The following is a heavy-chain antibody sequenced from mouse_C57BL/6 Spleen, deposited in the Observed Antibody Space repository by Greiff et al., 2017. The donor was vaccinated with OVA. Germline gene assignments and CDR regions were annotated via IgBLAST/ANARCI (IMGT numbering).Heavy chain of an antibody. CDR2: INPSHGGP. D-gene: IGHD1-1*01. J-gene: IGHJ2*01. Sequence: QVQLQQPGTELVKPGASVKLSCTASGYTFTSYWMHWVKPRPGQGLEWIGTINPSHGGPTYTEKFKSPATLTVDKSSSPAYMPLSSLTSEDSAVYDCARTHYYGRSFDYWGQGTTRTVSS. CDR3: ARTHYYGRSFDY. V-gene: IGHV1-53*01. CDR1: GYTFTSYW.